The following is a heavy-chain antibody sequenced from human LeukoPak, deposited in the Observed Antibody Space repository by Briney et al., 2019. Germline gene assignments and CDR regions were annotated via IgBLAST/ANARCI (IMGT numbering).Heavy chain of an antibody. D-gene: IGHD3-10*01. CDR1: GFTFSRYG. V-gene: IGHV3-21*01. CDR3: ARGEREVHGSGTHY. J-gene: IGHJ4*02. CDR2: ISGLGGAT. Sequence: PGGSLRLSCVASGFTFSRYGMSWVRQAPGKGLEWVSSISGLGGATYYADSVKGRFTISRDNAKNSLYLQMNSLRAEDTAVYYCARGEREVHGSGTHYWGQGTLVAVSS.